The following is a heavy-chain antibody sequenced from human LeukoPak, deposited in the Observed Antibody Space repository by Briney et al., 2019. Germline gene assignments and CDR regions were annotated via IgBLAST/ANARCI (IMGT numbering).Heavy chain of an antibody. CDR2: IRRDGSQK. D-gene: IGHD3-10*01. Sequence: GGSLRLSCAASGFTFSDYWMTWLRQAPGKGLEWVANIRRDGSQKNYADSVKGRLTISRDNAKNSLYLLMNSLRAEDTAVYYCAKVWAHDGSGNPYWHFDLWGRGTLVTVSS. CDR1: GFTFSDYW. V-gene: IGHV3-7*03. CDR3: AKVWAHDGSGNPYWHFDL. J-gene: IGHJ2*01.